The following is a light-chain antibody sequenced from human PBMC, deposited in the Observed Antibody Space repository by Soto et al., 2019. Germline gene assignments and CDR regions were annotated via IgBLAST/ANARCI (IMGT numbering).Light chain of an antibody. CDR2: RNS. CDR3: ASWDDSLSGYV. J-gene: IGLJ1*01. CDR1: SSNIGTHY. V-gene: IGLV1-47*01. Sequence: QSVLTQPPSASGTPGQRVTISCSGSSSNIGTHYVYWYQHLAGAAPKLLIYRNSERPSGVPDRFSGSRSGTSASLAISGLRYEDEADYYCASWDDSLSGYVFGTGTKLTVL.